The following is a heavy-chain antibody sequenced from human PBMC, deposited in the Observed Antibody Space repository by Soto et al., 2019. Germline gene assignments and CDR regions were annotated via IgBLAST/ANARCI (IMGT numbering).Heavy chain of an antibody. Sequence: EVQLLESGGGLVQPGESLRLSCAASGFTFSSYAMSWVRQAPGTGLEWVSVISGSDDSTYYADSVKGRFTISRDNSYNPLYVQMSCLWAEDAAVYYCARRSSLSRFDYWGQGSLVTVSS. V-gene: IGHV3-23*01. D-gene: IGHD6-6*01. J-gene: IGHJ4*02. CDR3: ARRSSLSRFDY. CDR2: ISGSDDST. CDR1: GFTFSSYA.